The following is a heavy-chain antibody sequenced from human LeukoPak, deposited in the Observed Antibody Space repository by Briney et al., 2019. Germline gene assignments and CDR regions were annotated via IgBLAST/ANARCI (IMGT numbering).Heavy chain of an antibody. Sequence: HPGGSLRLSCAASGFTFSNYWMSWVRQAPGKGLEWVASINQDGGEIHYVDSVKGRFTISRDNAKNSLFLQMNSLRAEDTAVYYCARAHGAGGLGYQYMDVWGKGTTVTISS. D-gene: IGHD2-2*01. CDR3: ARAHGAGGLGYQYMDV. V-gene: IGHV3-7*01. CDR2: INQDGGEI. J-gene: IGHJ6*03. CDR1: GFTFSNYW.